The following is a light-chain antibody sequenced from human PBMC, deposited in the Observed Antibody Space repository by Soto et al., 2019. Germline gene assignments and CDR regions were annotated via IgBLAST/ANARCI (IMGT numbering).Light chain of an antibody. CDR1: SSDVGSYNR. J-gene: IGLJ1*01. CDR3: SSYTSSSTLYV. V-gene: IGLV2-18*02. Sequence: QCVLTQPPSVSRSPGRSVTISCTRTSSDVGSYNRVSWYQQPPGTAPKLMIYEVSNRPSGVPDRFSGSKSGNTASLTISGLQAEDEADYYCSSYTSSSTLYVFGTGTKVTVL. CDR2: EVS.